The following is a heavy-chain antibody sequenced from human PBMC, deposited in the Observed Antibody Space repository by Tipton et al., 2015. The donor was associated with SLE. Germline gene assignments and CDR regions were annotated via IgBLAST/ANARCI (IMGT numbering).Heavy chain of an antibody. D-gene: IGHD3-10*01. CDR3: ARGLMVQGVKGYFDY. V-gene: IGHV4-4*07. CDR1: GGSIRSHY. Sequence: TLSLTCTVSGGSIRSHYWSWIRQPAGKGLEWIGHIYTSGSTKYNPSLKSRVTISVDTSKNQFSLKLSSVTAADTAVYYCARGLMVQGVKGYFDYWGQGTLVTVSS. J-gene: IGHJ4*02. CDR2: IYTSGST.